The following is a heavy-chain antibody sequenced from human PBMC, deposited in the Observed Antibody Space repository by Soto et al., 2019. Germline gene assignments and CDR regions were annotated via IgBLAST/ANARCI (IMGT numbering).Heavy chain of an antibody. Sequence: RLSCAASGFTFSSYSMNWVRQAPGKGLEWISYISTTSSSIYYADSVKGRFTISRDNAKNSLFLQMNSLRDEDTAVYYCARKGMAFDYWGQGALVTVSS. CDR1: GFTFSSYS. CDR3: ARKGMAFDY. J-gene: IGHJ4*02. CDR2: ISTTSSSI. D-gene: IGHD2-8*01. V-gene: IGHV3-48*02.